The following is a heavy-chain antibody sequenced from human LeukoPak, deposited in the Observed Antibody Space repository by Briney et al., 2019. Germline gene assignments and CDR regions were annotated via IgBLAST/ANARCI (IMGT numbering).Heavy chain of an antibody. CDR3: ARGVGIIDY. V-gene: IGHV3-66*01. CDR2: IYSGGTT. CDR1: GFTVSGNY. D-gene: IGHD7-27*01. J-gene: IGHJ4*02. Sequence: GGSLRLSCAAPGFTVSGNYTSWVRQAPGKGLEWVSVIYSGGTTYYGDSVRGRFTISRDNSKNTLYLQMNSLRAEDTAVYYCARGVGIIDYWGQGTLVTVSS.